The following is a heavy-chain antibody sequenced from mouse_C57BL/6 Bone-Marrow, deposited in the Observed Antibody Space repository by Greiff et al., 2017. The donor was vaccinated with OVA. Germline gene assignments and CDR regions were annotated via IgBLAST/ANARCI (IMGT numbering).Heavy chain of an antibody. J-gene: IGHJ2*01. Sequence: EVKVVESGGDLVKPGGSLKLSCAASGFTFSSYGMSWVRQTPDKRLEWVATISSGGSYTYYPDSVKGRFTISRDNAKNTLYLQMSSLKSEDTAMYYCARGALRPHFDYWGQGTTLTVSS. V-gene: IGHV5-6*01. CDR1: GFTFSSYG. CDR2: ISSGGSYT. D-gene: IGHD2-12*01. CDR3: ARGALRPHFDY.